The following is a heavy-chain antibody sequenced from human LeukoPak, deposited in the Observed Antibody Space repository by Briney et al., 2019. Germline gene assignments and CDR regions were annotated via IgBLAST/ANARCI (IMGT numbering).Heavy chain of an antibody. CDR1: GDFIRSYW. Sequence: KPSETLSLTCDVSGDFIRSYWWGWVRQPAGKGLEWIGRIYSTGSTMFNPSLKSRLTMSMDTSTDQSSLKFSLKLTSVTPADTAMYFCARQGYTASYYFLDYWSQGILVTVSS. CDR2: IYSTGST. CDR3: ARQGYTASYYFLDY. D-gene: IGHD3-10*01. V-gene: IGHV4-4*07. J-gene: IGHJ4*02.